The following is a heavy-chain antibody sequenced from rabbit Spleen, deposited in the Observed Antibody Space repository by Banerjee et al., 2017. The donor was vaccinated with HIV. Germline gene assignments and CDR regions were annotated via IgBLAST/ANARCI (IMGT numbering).Heavy chain of an antibody. D-gene: IGHD1-1*01. Sequence: QQLVESGGGLVKPGASLTLTCTASGFSFSSRYYMSCGRQSPGKGLEWIACINIATGKPVYASWAKGRFIMARTSSTSVTLQMTSLTAADSASYFCARDGDGGIGWNFNLGGPGTLVSVS. CDR3: ARDGDGGIGWNFNL. J-gene: IGHJ4*01. CDR1: GFSFSSRYY. V-gene: IGHV1S40*01. CDR2: INIATGKP.